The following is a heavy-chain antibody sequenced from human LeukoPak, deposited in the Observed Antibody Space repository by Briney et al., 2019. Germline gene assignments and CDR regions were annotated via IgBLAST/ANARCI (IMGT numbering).Heavy chain of an antibody. CDR3: TTPPNGCGGDCEVRAFDI. V-gene: IGHV3-15*01. CDR2: IKSKTDGGTT. J-gene: IGHJ3*02. CDR1: GFTFSNAW. D-gene: IGHD2-21*02. Sequence: GGSLRLSCAASGFTFSNAWMSWVRQAPGKGLERVGRIKSKTDGGTTDYAAPVKGRFTISRDDSKNTPYLQMNSLKTEDTAVYYCTTPPNGCGGDCEVRAFDIWGQGTMVTVSS.